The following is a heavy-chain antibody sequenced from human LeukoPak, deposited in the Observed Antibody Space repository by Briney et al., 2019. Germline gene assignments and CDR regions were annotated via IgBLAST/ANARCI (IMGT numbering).Heavy chain of an antibody. CDR3: AKPIVVVTPADY. J-gene: IGHJ4*02. V-gene: IGHV3-74*01. CDR2: INTDGRST. D-gene: IGHD2-21*02. Sequence: GGSLRLSCAASGFTFSTYWMYWVRQAPGKGLVWVSHINTDGRSTSYADSVKGRFTISRDNSKNTLYLQMNSLRAEDTAVYYCAKPIVVVTPADYWGQGTLVTVSS. CDR1: GFTFSTYW.